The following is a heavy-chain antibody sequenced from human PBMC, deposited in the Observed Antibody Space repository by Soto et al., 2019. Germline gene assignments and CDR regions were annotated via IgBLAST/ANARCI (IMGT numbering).Heavy chain of an antibody. Sequence: GGSLRLSCAASGFTFCPYWMTWVRQPPGKGLEWVAKIKHDRGYDYVDSVKGRLTISRDNAKNPLYLQMHSLRDEDTAVYDCAGDRHYGDYGNYYYMDVWGKGTTVTVSS. J-gene: IGHJ6*03. CDR1: GFTFCPYW. CDR2: IKHDRGY. V-gene: IGHV3-7*01. D-gene: IGHD4-17*01. CDR3: AGDRHYGDYGNYYYMDV.